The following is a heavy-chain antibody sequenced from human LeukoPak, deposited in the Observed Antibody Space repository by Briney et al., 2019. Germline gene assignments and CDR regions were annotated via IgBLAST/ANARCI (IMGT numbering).Heavy chain of an antibody. CDR1: GYTFSNYG. CDR2: ISAHEGNT. V-gene: IGHV1-18*01. D-gene: IGHD5-12*01. Sequence: ASVKVSCKASGYTFSNYGISWVRLAPGQGLEWMGWISAHEGNTHYAQKFQGRATMTTDTSTTTVHMELRSFTSDDTALYYCARDVGWIVQPTKLDKWGQGTRVTVSS. CDR3: ARDVGWIVQPTKLDK. J-gene: IGHJ4*02.